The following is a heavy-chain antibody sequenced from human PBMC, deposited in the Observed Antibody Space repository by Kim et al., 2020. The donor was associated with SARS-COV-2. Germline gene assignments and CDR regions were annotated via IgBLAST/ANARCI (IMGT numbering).Heavy chain of an antibody. CDR3: ARQLTTGYLDY. D-gene: IGHD1-1*01. V-gene: IGHV4-59*08. Sequence: TNYKPTLRSRVTISADTSKNQFSRKLSSVTAADTAVYYCARQLTTGYLDYWGQGTLVTVSS. CDR2: T. J-gene: IGHJ4*02.